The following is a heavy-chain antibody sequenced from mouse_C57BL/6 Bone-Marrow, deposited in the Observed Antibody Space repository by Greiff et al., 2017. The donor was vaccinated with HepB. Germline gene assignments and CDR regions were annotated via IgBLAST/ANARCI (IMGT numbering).Heavy chain of an antibody. CDR2: ISYSGST. J-gene: IGHJ1*03. CDR1: GYSITSDY. D-gene: IGHD2-10*02. Sequence: EVQGVESGPGLAKPSQTLSLTCSVTGYSITSDYWNWIRNFPGNKLEYMGYISYSGSTYYNPSLKSRISITRDTSEKQYYLQLNSVTTEDTATYYCARAYGYGNYWYFDVWGTGTTVTVSS. V-gene: IGHV3-8*01. CDR3: ARAYGYGNYWYFDV.